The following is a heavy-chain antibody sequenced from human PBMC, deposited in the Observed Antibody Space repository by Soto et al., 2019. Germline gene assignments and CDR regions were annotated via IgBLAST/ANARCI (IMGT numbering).Heavy chain of an antibody. CDR2: ISAYNGNT. J-gene: IGHJ5*02. Sequence: GASVKVSCKASHYTFTSYAISWVRQAPGQGLEWMGWISAYNGNTNYAQKLQGRVTMTTDTSTSTAYMELRSLRSDDTAMYYCARQRSVVVTTWLFDPCGQGTLVTVSS. V-gene: IGHV1-18*01. CDR1: HYTFTSYA. D-gene: IGHD5-12*01. CDR3: ARQRSVVVTTWLFDP.